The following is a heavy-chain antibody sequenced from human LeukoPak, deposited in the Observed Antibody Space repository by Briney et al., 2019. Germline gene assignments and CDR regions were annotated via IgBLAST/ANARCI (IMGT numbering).Heavy chain of an antibody. CDR3: ARSSYSSSSSV. J-gene: IGHJ3*01. D-gene: IGHD6-6*01. V-gene: IGHV3-7*03. Sequence: GGSLRLSCAVSGFTFSGFWMSWSRQAPGKGLEWVASINSDGSEGYYADVVKGRFTISRDNAKNSLYLQTNSRRAEDTAVYYCARSSYSSSSSVWGQGTMVTVSS. CDR2: INSDGSEG. CDR1: GFTFSGFW.